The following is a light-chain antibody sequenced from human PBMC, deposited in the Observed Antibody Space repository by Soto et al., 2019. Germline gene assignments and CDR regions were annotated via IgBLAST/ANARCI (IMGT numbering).Light chain of an antibody. CDR3: QQYGSSPPN. Sequence: EIVLTQSPGTLSLSPGERATLSCRASQSVSSSYLAWYQQKPGQAPRLLIYGASSRATGIPDRFSGSGSETDFTLTISRLEPEDFAVCYCQQYGSSPPNFGPGTKVDIK. J-gene: IGKJ3*01. CDR2: GAS. V-gene: IGKV3-20*01. CDR1: QSVSSSY.